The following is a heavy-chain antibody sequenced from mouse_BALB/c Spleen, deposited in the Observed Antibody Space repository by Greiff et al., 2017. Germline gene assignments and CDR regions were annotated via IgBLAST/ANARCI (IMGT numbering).Heavy chain of an antibody. CDR2: IDPANGNT. D-gene: IGHD2-3*01. CDR1: GFNIKDTY. V-gene: IGHV14-3*02. J-gene: IGHJ3*01. Sequence: EVQLQQSGAELVKPGASVKLSCTASGFNIKDTYMHWVKQRPEQGLEWIGRIDPANGNTKYDPKFQGKATITADTSSNTAYLQLSSLTSEDTAVCYCVPYDRWFAYWGEGTLVTVSA. CDR3: VPYDRWFAY.